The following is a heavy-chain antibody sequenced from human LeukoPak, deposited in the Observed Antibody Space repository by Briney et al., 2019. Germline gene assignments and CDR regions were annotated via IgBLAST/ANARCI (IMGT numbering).Heavy chain of an antibody. J-gene: IGHJ4*02. V-gene: IGHV1-2*04. CDR1: GYTFTGYY. CDR3: ARDQGGGYDYYFDY. Sequence: ASVKVSCKASGYTFTGYYMHWVRQAPGQGLEWMGWINPNSGGTNYAQKFQGWVTMTRDTSISTAYMELSRLRSDDTAVYYCARDQGGGYDYYFDYWGQGTLVTVSS. CDR2: INPNSGGT. D-gene: IGHD5-12*01.